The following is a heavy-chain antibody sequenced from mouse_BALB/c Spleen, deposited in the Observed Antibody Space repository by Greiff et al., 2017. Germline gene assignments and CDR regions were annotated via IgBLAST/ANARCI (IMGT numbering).Heavy chain of an antibody. CDR1: GFTFSSYG. CDR3: ARSAYYGYPDY. D-gene: IGHD1-2*01. J-gene: IGHJ2*01. V-gene: IGHV5-6-3*01. CDR2: INSNGGST. Sequence: EVMLVESGGGLVQPGGSLKLSCAASGFTFSSYGMSWVRQTPDKRLELVATINSNGGSTYYPDSVKGRFTISRDNAKNTLYLQMSSLKSEDTAMYYCARSAYYGYPDYWGQGTTLTVSS.